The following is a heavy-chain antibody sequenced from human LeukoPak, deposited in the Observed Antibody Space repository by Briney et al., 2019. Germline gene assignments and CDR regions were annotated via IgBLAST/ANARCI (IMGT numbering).Heavy chain of an antibody. CDR1: GGSISSSSYH. V-gene: IGHV4-39*01. J-gene: IGHJ5*02. D-gene: IGHD2-15*01. CDR2: IHYSGSN. CDR3: ARLSRGWFSDR. Sequence: KASETLSLTCTVSGGSISSSSYHCGWSRHPPGKRQGWMGSIHYSGSNYYNPSFASRFTISVDSSKNQSSLKLSSGTAADTVVHYWARLSRGWFSDRWGEGTLVSVSS.